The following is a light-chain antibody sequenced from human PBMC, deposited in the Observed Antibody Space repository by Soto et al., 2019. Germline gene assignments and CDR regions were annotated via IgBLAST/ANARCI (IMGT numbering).Light chain of an antibody. Sequence: DFEMTQSPSSLSASVGDIFTITCRASQNIDKYLNWYQQKPGKAPRLLMSAASDLQSGVPSRFSGSGSGTEFTLTIRNVQPEDLATYYCQQTYSSLQHFGQGTRLEIK. CDR2: AAS. V-gene: IGKV1-39*01. CDR1: QNIDKY. CDR3: QQTYSSLQH. J-gene: IGKJ5*01.